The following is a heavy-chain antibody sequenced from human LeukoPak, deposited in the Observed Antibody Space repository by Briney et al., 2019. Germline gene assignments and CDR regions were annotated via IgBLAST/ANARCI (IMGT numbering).Heavy chain of an antibody. CDR2: ISTSSTTT. Sequence: GGSLRLSCAASGFTFSSYSMNWVRQAPGQGLEWVSYISTSSTTTMYADSVKGRFTISRDNAENSLYLQMNSLRAEDTGVYYCARDTESRYNWFDPWGRGTLVTVSS. D-gene: IGHD6-13*01. V-gene: IGHV3-48*01. J-gene: IGHJ5*02. CDR3: ARDTESRYNWFDP. CDR1: GFTFSSYS.